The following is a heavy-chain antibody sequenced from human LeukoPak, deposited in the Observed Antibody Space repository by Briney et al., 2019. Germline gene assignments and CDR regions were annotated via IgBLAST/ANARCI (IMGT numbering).Heavy chain of an antibody. D-gene: IGHD3-22*01. V-gene: IGHV3-23*01. Sequence: GGSLRLSCAASGFTFSSFAMTWVRQAPGKGLEWVSVISGSGGRTYYANSVKGRFTLSRDNSNNTLSLEMSSLRAEDTAVYYCAREGTYYDSSGYYVSWGQGTLVTVSS. J-gene: IGHJ5*02. CDR2: ISGSGGRT. CDR3: AREGTYYDSSGYYVS. CDR1: GFTFSSFA.